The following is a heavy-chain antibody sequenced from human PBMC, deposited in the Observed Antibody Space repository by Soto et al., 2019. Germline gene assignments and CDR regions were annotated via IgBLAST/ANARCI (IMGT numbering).Heavy chain of an antibody. CDR1: GGSVTSDEDY. D-gene: IGHD5-18*01. CDR3: ATESGSTYGYFDH. J-gene: IGHJ4*02. CDR2: ISNSGST. Sequence: SETLSLTCTVSGGSVTSDEDYWTWIRQSPGKGLEWIGYISNSGSTGYNPPLKTRLSMSVDRSKNQFTLRLTSVTAADTAVYFCATESGSTYGYFDHWGQGTQVTVSS. V-gene: IGHV4-30-4*01.